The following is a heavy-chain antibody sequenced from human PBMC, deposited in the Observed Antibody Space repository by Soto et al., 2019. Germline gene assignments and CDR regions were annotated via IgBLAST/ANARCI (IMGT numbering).Heavy chain of an antibody. CDR2: IKQDGSEK. Sequence: EVQLVESGGGLVQPGGSLRLSCAASGFTFSSYWMSWVRQAPGKGLEWVANIKQDGSEKYYVDSVKGRFTISRDNAKNSLYLQMNSLRAEDTAVYYCARAHHTLPGPTGGYYYGMDVWGQGTTVTVSS. J-gene: IGHJ6*02. CDR1: GFTFSSYW. D-gene: IGHD3-10*01. V-gene: IGHV3-7*04. CDR3: ARAHHTLPGPTGGYYYGMDV.